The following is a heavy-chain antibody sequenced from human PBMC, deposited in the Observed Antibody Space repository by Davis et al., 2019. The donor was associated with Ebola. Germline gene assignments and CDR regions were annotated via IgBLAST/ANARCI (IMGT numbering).Heavy chain of an antibody. Sequence: GGSLRLSCAASGFTFSSYAMHWVRQAPGKALERVAVISYDGSNKYYADSVKGRFTISRDNSKNTLYLQMNSLRAEDTAVYYCARGGDLTFFGVVNNKYYMDVWGKGTTVTVSS. J-gene: IGHJ6*03. CDR1: GFTFSSYA. D-gene: IGHD3-3*01. CDR3: ARGGDLTFFGVVNNKYYMDV. CDR2: ISYDGSNK. V-gene: IGHV3-30-3*01.